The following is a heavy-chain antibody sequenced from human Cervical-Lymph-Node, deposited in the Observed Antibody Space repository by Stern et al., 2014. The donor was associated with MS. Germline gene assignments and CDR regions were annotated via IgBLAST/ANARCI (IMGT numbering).Heavy chain of an antibody. CDR3: TREMAARRLDP. V-gene: IGHV3-66*01. J-gene: IGHJ5*02. CDR1: GSTVNSNY. CDR2: FYSGIST. D-gene: IGHD5-24*01. Sequence: EVQLLESGGPLVQPGGSLRLSCAASGSTVNSNYMTWVRQAPGKGLEWVSIFYSGISTYYAESVKGRFSFSIDNSKNTLFLHMNNLRVEDTAMYYCTREMAARRLDPWGQGTLVIVSA.